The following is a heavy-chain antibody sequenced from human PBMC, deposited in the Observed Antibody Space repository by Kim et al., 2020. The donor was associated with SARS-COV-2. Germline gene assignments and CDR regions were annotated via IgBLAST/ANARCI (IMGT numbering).Heavy chain of an antibody. CDR2: ISYDGSNK. V-gene: IGHV3-30*18. J-gene: IGHJ3*02. CDR3: AKEYYDILTGYYGYDAFDI. CDR1: GFTFSSYG. Sequence: GGSLRLSCAASGFTFSSYGMHWVRQAPGKGLEWVAVISYDGSNKYYAYSVKGRFTISRDNSKNTLYLQMNSLRAEDTAVYYCAKEYYDILTGYYGYDAFDIWGQGTMVTVSS. D-gene: IGHD3-9*01.